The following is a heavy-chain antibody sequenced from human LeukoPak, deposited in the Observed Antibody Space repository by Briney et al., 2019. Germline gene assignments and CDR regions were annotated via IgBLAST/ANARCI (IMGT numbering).Heavy chain of an antibody. V-gene: IGHV3-11*01. Sequence: GGSLRLSCAASGFTFSDYYMSWIRQAPGKGLEWVSYISSSGSTIYYADSVKGRFTISRDNAKNTLYLQMNSLRAEDTALHYCAKPAKTDYTDYWGQGTLVTVSS. CDR1: GFTFSDYY. D-gene: IGHD1-14*01. J-gene: IGHJ4*02. CDR3: AKPAKTDYTDY. CDR2: ISSSGSTI.